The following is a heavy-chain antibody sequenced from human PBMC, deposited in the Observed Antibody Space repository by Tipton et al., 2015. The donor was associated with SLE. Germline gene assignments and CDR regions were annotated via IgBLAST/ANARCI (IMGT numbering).Heavy chain of an antibody. D-gene: IGHD6-13*01. CDR1: GGSISDYH. J-gene: IGHJ3*02. Sequence: GLVKPSETLSLTCTVSGGSISDYHWSWIRQPPGKGLEWIGGIYYSGTTNYNPSLKSRVTISVDTSKNQLSLKMTSVPAADTAVYYCASLSSSWAFDIWGQGTMVTVSS. CDR2: IYYSGTT. V-gene: IGHV4-59*01. CDR3: ASLSSSWAFDI.